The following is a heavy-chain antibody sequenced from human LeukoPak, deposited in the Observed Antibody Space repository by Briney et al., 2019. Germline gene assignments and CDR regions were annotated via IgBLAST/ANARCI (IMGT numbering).Heavy chain of an antibody. J-gene: IGHJ5*02. D-gene: IGHD6-19*01. Sequence: GGSLRLSCAASGFTFDDYAMHWVRQAPGKGLEWVSGISWNGGNIGYAESVKGRFIISRDNARNSLYLQMNSLRAEDMALYYCAKGGIAVAGTWFDPWGQGTLVTVSS. V-gene: IGHV3-9*03. CDR2: ISWNGGNI. CDR1: GFTFDDYA. CDR3: AKGGIAVAGTWFDP.